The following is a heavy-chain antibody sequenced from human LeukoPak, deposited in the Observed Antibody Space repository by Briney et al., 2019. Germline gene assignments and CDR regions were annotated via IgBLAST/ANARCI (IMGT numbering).Heavy chain of an antibody. D-gene: IGHD2-15*01. CDR3: SVVAAKNWFDP. J-gene: IGHJ5*02. Sequence: SETLSLTCAVYGGSFSGYYWSWIRQPPGKGLEWIGESNHSGSTNYNPSLKARVTISVDTSKNQFSLKLSSVTAADTAVYYCSVVAAKNWFDPWGQGTLVTVSS. CDR1: GGSFSGYY. V-gene: IGHV4-34*01. CDR2: SNHSGST.